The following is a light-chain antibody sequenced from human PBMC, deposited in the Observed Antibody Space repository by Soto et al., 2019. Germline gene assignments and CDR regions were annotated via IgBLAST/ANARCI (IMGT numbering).Light chain of an antibody. CDR2: EVS. V-gene: IGLV2-8*01. CDR3: SSYAGSNNV. Sequence: QSVLTQPPSASGSPGQSVTISCTGTSSDVGAYKYVSWYQQHPGKAPKLMIYEVSKRPSGVPDRFSGSKSGNTASLTVSGLEAEDEADYYCSSYAGSNNVFGTGTKVTVL. CDR1: SSDVGAYKY. J-gene: IGLJ1*01.